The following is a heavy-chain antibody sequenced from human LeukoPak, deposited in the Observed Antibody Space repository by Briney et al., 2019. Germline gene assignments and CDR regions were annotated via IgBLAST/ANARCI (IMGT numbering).Heavy chain of an antibody. V-gene: IGHV4-34*01. D-gene: IGHD3-3*01. CDR3: ERTSYYSSEWLRLRNGFDP. Sequence: SETLSLTCAVYGGSFSGYYWSWIRQPPGKGLEWIGEINHSGSTNYNPSLKSRVTISVDTSKNQFSLKLSSVPAAHTSVYYCERTSYYSSEWLRLRNGFDPWGQGTLVTVSS. CDR1: GGSFSGYY. J-gene: IGHJ5*01. CDR2: INHSGST.